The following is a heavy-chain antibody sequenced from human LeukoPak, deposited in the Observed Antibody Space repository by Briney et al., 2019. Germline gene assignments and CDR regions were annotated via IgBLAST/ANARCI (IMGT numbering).Heavy chain of an antibody. CDR2: INHSGST. D-gene: IGHD3-9*01. Sequence: PSETLSLTCAVYGGSFSGYYWSWIRQPPGKGLEWIGEINHSGSTNYNPSLKSRVTISVDTSKNQFSLKLSSVTAADTAVYYCARAGRTYFDWLFSVGPFDYGGQGTLVTVSS. CDR1: GGSFSGYY. J-gene: IGHJ4*02. V-gene: IGHV4-34*01. CDR3: ARAGRTYFDWLFSVGPFDY.